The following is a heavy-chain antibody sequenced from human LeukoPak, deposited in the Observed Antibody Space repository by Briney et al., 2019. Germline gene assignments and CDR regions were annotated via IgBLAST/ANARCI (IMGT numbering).Heavy chain of an antibody. V-gene: IGHV5-51*01. Sequence: GESLKISCKGSGYSFTSYWIGWVRQMPGKGLEWMGIIYPGDSDTRYSPSFQGQVTISADKSISTAYLQWSSLKASDTAMYYCARGLKYSGSQEWFDPWGQGTLVTVSS. CDR2: IYPGDSDT. CDR3: ARGLKYSGSQEWFDP. D-gene: IGHD1-26*01. CDR1: GYSFTSYW. J-gene: IGHJ5*02.